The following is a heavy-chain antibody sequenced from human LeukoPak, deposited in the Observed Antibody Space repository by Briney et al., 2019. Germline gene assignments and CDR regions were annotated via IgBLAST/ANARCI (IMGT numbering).Heavy chain of an antibody. CDR2: INHSGST. CDR3: ARSAPPIPPLWFGEPPRRDPFDY. CDR1: GGSFSGYY. D-gene: IGHD3-10*01. J-gene: IGHJ4*02. V-gene: IGHV4-34*01. Sequence: SETLSLTCAVYGGSFSGYYWSWIRQPPGKGLEWIGEINHSGSTNYNPSLKSRVTISVDTSKNQFSLKLSSVTAADTAVYYCARSAPPIPPLWFGEPPRRDPFDYWGQGTLVTVSS.